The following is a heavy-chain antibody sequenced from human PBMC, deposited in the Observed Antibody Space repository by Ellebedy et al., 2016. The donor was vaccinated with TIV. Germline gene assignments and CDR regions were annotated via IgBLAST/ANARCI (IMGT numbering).Heavy chain of an antibody. CDR1: GFTFSSYG. D-gene: IGHD3-3*01. V-gene: IGHV3-33*01. J-gene: IGHJ4*02. Sequence: GESLKISXAASGFTFSSYGMHWVRQAPGKGLEWVAVIWYDGSNKYYADSVKGRFTISRDNSKNTLYLQMNSLRAEDTAVYYCARVDYDFWSGYYGVRAFDYWGQGTLVTVSS. CDR3: ARVDYDFWSGYYGVRAFDY. CDR2: IWYDGSNK.